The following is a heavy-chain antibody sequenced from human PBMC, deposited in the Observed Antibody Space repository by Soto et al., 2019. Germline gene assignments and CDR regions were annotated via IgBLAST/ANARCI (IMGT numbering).Heavy chain of an antibody. J-gene: IGHJ6*01. CDR1: GDSVSSNSAA. CDR2: TYYKSKWYN. D-gene: IGHD3-16*01. V-gene: IGHV6-1*01. CDR3: ARGGGRIYGMDV. Sequence: SQTLSLTCAISGDSVSSNSAAWNWIRQSPSRGLEWLGRTYYKSKWYNDYAVSVKSRITINPDTSKNQFALQLNSVTPEDTAVYYCARGGGRIYGMDVWGQGTTVTVSS.